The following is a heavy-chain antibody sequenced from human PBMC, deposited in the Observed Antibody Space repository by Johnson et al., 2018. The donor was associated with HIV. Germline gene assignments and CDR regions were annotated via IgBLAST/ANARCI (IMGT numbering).Heavy chain of an antibody. CDR2: ITYDGSDK. CDR1: GFTFSTYG. CDR3: ARDRVGSGGKGSFDI. Sequence: QVQLVESGGGVVQPGRSLRLSCAASGFTFSTYGMHWVRQAPGKGLEWVAVITYDGSDKYHADSVKGRFTISRDSSKNSLYLQMNSLRAEDTALYFCARDRVGSGGKGSFDIWGQGTMVTVSS. J-gene: IGHJ3*02. V-gene: IGHV3-30*03. D-gene: IGHD4-23*01.